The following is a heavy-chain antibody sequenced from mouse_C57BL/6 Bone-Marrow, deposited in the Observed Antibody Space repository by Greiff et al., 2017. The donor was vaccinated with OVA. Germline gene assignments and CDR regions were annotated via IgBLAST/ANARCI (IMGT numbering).Heavy chain of an antibody. CDR2: IDPSDSYT. CDR3: ARDLTTGFAY. CDR1: GYTFTSYW. Sequence: VKLVESGAELVMPGASVKLSCKASGYTFTSYWMHWVKQRPGQGLEWIGEIDPSDSYTNYNQKLKGKSTLTVDKSSSTAYMQLSSLTSEDSAVYYCARDLTTGFAYWGQGTLVTVSA. V-gene: IGHV1-69*01. J-gene: IGHJ3*01. D-gene: IGHD1-1*01.